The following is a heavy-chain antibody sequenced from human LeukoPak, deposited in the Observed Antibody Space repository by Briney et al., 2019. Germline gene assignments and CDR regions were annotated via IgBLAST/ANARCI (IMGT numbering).Heavy chain of an antibody. D-gene: IGHD1-26*01. V-gene: IGHV3-33*01. CDR2: IWYGGSNK. CDR3: AREATRDAFDI. Sequence: GGSLRLSCAASGFTFSSYGMHWVRQAPGKGLEWVAVIWYGGSNKYYADSVKGRFTISRDNSKNTLYLQMNSLRAEDTAVYYCAREATRDAFDIWGQGTMVTVSS. J-gene: IGHJ3*02. CDR1: GFTFSSYG.